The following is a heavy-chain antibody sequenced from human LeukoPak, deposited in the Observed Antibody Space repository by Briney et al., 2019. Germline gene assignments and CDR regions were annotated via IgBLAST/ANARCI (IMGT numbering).Heavy chain of an antibody. J-gene: IGHJ4*02. CDR1: GDSVSSNSAA. CDR3: ASGLPRFLDY. D-gene: IGHD3-3*01. CDR2: TYFRSKWYN. Sequence: SQTLSLTCAISGDSVSSNSAAWNWIRQSPSRGLEWLGRTYFRSKWYNDYAVSVKSRITINADTSKNQFSLQLNSVTAEDTAVYYCASGLPRFLDYWGQGTLVTVSS. V-gene: IGHV6-1*01.